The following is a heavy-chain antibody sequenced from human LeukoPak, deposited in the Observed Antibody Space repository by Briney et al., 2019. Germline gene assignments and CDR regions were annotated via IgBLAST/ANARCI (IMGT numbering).Heavy chain of an antibody. D-gene: IGHD2-2*01. J-gene: IGHJ6*02. CDR2: IYYSGST. CDR1: GGSISSGDYY. CDR3: ARAYCSSTSCYWLGARPGARYYGMDV. V-gene: IGHV4-30-4*01. Sequence: SQTLSLTCTVSGGSISSGDYYWSWIRQPPGKGLEWIGYIYYSGSTYYNLSLKSRVTISVDTSKNQFSLKLSSVTAAATAVYYCARAYCSSTSCYWLGARPGARYYGMDVWGQGTTVTVSS.